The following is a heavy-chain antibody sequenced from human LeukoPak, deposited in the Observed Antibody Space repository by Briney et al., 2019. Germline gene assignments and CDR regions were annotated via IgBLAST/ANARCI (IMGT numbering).Heavy chain of an antibody. CDR1: GFTFGDYA. J-gene: IGHJ6*02. Sequence: PGGSLRLSCTASGFTFGDYAMSWVRQAPGKGLEWVGFIRSKAYGGTTEYAASVKGRFTISRDDSKSIAYLQVNSLKTEDTAVYYCTRLTYYYGMDVWGQGTTVTVSS. CDR2: IRSKAYGGTT. CDR3: TRLTYYYGMDV. V-gene: IGHV3-49*04.